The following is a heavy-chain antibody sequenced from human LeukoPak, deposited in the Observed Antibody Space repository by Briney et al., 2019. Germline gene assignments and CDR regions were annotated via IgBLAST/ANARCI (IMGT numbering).Heavy chain of an antibody. J-gene: IGHJ4*02. CDR1: GYTFTDYY. D-gene: IGHD1-1*01. Sequence: ASVKVSCKASGYTFTDYYMHWVRQAPGQGLEWMGRINPKSGSTNYAQQYQGGVTMTRDTSIRTAYMELSSLRPDDTAVYFCARDGQGSGKTYDYWGQGTLVTVSS. CDR3: ARDGQGSGKTYDY. CDR2: INPKSGST. V-gene: IGHV1-2*06.